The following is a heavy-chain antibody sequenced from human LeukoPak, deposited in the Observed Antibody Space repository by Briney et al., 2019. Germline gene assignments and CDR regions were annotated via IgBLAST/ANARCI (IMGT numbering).Heavy chain of an antibody. Sequence: SETLSLSCSVSGGSIRNYYWSWIRQPPGKGLEWIGYISYSGNTNYNPSLKSRLTISVDLSTNQFSLKLTFVTGADTAVYYCARHSSWYYDFDYWGQGTLVTVSS. CDR3: ARHSSWYYDFDY. D-gene: IGHD6-13*01. J-gene: IGHJ4*02. V-gene: IGHV4-59*08. CDR2: ISYSGNT. CDR1: GGSIRNYY.